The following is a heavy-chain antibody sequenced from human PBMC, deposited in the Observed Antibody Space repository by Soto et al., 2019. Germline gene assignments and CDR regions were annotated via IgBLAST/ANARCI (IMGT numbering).Heavy chain of an antibody. CDR3: ARTLYGDNVDY. CDR1: GGSFDSYI. CDR2: MNPNRGNT. D-gene: IGHD4-17*01. V-gene: IGHV1-8*01. Sequence: ASVKVFCKVSGGSFDSYIVTWVRKAPGQGLEWMGWMNPNRGNTGYAQKFQGRVTMTRNTSISTAYMELSSLRSEDTAVYYCARTLYGDNVDYWGQGTLVTVSS. J-gene: IGHJ4*02.